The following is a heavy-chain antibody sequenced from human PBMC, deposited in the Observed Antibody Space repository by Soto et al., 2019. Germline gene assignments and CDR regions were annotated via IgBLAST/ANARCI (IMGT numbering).Heavy chain of an antibody. CDR3: ARDLPYSSGWYGGVDI. CDR2: IYYSGST. Sequence: QVQLQESGPGLVKPSETLSLTCTVSGGSISSYYWSWIRQPPGKGLEWIGYIYYSGSTNYNPSLKSGVTISVDTSKNQFSLKLSSVTAADTAVYYCARDLPYSSGWYGGVDIWGQGTMVTVSS. CDR1: GGSISSYY. D-gene: IGHD6-19*01. J-gene: IGHJ3*02. V-gene: IGHV4-59*01.